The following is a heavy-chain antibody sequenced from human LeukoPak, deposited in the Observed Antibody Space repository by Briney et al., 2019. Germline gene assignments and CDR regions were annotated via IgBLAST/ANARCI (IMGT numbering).Heavy chain of an antibody. CDR3: ASADYTYGYGPNWFDP. CDR2: MYYSGKT. Sequence: PSETLSLTCYVSGGSISRSNFYWGWIRQPPGKGLEWIGTMYYSGKTYYNLSLKSRVTMSVDTSKDQFSLKLSYVTAADTAVYYCASADYTYGYGPNWFDPWGQGTLVTVSS. CDR1: GGSISRSNFY. D-gene: IGHD5-18*01. J-gene: IGHJ5*02. V-gene: IGHV4-39*07.